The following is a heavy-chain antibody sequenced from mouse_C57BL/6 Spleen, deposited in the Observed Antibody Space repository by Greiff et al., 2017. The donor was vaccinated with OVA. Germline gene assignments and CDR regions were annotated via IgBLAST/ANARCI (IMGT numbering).Heavy chain of an antibody. Sequence: QVQLQQSGAELVKPGASVKLSCKASGYTFTSYWMNWVQQRPGQGLEWIGLIYPNSGSTNYNEKFKSKATLTVDKSSSTAYMQLRSLTSEYSAVYYCAPSYDYDGLAYWGQGTLVTVSA. D-gene: IGHD2-4*01. J-gene: IGHJ3*01. CDR1: GYTFTSYW. CDR2: IYPNSGST. CDR3: APSYDYDGLAY. V-gene: IGHV1-64*01.